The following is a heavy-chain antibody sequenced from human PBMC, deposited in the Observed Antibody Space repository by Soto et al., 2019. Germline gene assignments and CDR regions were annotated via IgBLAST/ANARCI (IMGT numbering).Heavy chain of an antibody. CDR2: MNPNSGNT. Sequence: ASVKVSCKASGGTFSSYTISWVRQAPGQGLEWMGWMNPNSGNTGYAQKFQGRVTMTRNTSISTAYMELSSLRSEDTAVYYCARGPDYCSGGSCYWFDPWGQGTLVTVSS. CDR3: ARGPDYCSGGSCYWFDP. D-gene: IGHD2-15*01. CDR1: GGTFSSYT. V-gene: IGHV1-8*02. J-gene: IGHJ5*02.